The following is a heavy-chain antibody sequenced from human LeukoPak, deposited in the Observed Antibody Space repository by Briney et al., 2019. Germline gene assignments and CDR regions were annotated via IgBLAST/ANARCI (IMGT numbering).Heavy chain of an antibody. D-gene: IGHD5/OR15-5a*01. CDR3: AGLGSTVKGRIDP. CDR2: ISTDSGDT. V-gene: IGHV1-2*02. J-gene: IGHJ5*02. CDR1: GYHFTGYH. Sequence: GASVKVSCKVSGYHFTGYHVHWVRQAPGQGLEWIGRISTDSGDTNGAQKFQGRVTMTRDTSISTASMEFSGLTSDDSAVYYCAGLGSTVKGRIDPWGQGTPVTVST.